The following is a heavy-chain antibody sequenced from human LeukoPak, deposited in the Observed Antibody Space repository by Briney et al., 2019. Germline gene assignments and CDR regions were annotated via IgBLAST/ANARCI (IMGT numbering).Heavy chain of an antibody. D-gene: IGHD6-19*01. J-gene: IGHJ6*03. CDR3: ARAGSSGWSGYYYYYMDV. V-gene: IGHV1-2*02. Sequence: GASVKVSCKVSGYTLTELSMHCVPQAPGKGLEWMGWINPNSGCTNYAQKFQGRVTMTRDTSISTAYMELSRMRSDDTAVYYCARAGSSGWSGYYYYYMDVWGKGTTVTIS. CDR2: INPNSGCT. CDR1: GYTLTELS.